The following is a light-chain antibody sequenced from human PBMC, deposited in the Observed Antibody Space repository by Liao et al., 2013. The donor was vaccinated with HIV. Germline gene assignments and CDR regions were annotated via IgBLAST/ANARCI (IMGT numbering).Light chain of an antibody. CDR1: KLGNEF. CDR3: QAWDISIAV. CDR2: ANS. J-gene: IGLJ2*01. Sequence: SYELTQPPSVSVSPGQTASIPCSGNKLGNEFTSWYQQKPGQSPVLVIYANSKRPSGVPERFSGSKSGNTATLTISGTQAMDEADYYCQAWDISIAVFGGGTKLTVL. V-gene: IGLV3-1*01.